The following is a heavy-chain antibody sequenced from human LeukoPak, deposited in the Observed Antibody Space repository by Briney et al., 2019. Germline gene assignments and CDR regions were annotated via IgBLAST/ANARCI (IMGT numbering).Heavy chain of an antibody. CDR3: ARDSTFGYYYDSSGYYFDY. D-gene: IGHD3-22*01. CDR1: GYTFTGYY. J-gene: IGHJ4*02. CDR2: INPNSGGT. V-gene: IGHV1-2*02. Sequence: GASVKVSCKASGYTFTGYYIHWVRQAHGQGLEWVGWINPNSGGTNYAQKFQGRVTMTRDTSISTAYMELSRLRSDDTAVYYCARDSTFGYYYDSSGYYFDYWGQGTLVTVSS.